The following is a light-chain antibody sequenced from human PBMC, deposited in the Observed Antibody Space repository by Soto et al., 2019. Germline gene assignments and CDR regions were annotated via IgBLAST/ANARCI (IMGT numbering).Light chain of an antibody. V-gene: IGKV2-30*01. CDR2: QVS. Sequence: DVVMTQSPLSLPVTLGQPASISCRSSQSLVYNDGNTYLTWFHQRPGQSPSRLIYQVSNRDSGVPDRFSGSGSGTDFTLIISRVEAEDFGVYYCMQWRHWPRTFGQGTRVELK. J-gene: IGKJ1*01. CDR1: QSLVYNDGNTY. CDR3: MQWRHWPRT.